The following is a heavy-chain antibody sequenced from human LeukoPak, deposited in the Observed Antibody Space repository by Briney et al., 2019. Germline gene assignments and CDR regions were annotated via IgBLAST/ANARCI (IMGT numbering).Heavy chain of an antibody. D-gene: IGHD3-22*01. J-gene: IGHJ4*02. V-gene: IGHV4-59*08. CDR3: ARRASSGYYYLED. Sequence: SPTLSLTCTVSGGSISSYYWSWIRQPPGEGLEWIGYFYYSGSTNYNPSLKSRVTISVDTSKTQYSLKLSSVTAADTAVYYCARRASSGYYYLEDWGQGTLVTVSS. CDR2: FYYSGST. CDR1: GGSISSYY.